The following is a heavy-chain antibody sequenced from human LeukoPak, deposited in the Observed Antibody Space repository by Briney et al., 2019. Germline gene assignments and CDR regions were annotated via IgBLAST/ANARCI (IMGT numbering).Heavy chain of an antibody. CDR3: ARIVATYYFDY. Sequence: PGGSLRLSCAASGFTFSSYWMSWVRQAPGKGLEWVANIKQDGSEKYYVDSVEGRFTISRDNAKNSLYLQMNSLRAEDTAVYYCARIVATYYFDYWGQGTLVTVSS. V-gene: IGHV3-7*01. CDR1: GFTFSSYW. CDR2: IKQDGSEK. D-gene: IGHD5-12*01. J-gene: IGHJ4*02.